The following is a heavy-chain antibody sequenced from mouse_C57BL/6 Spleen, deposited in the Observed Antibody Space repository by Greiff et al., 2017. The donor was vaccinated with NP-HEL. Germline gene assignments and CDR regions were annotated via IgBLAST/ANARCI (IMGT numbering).Heavy chain of an antibody. D-gene: IGHD1-1*01. J-gene: IGHJ4*01. CDR1: GTPFPSSW. V-gene: IGHV1-69*01. CDR2: MDPSVSYT. CDR3: ARSENYYGSRDYYAMDY. Sequence: QVQLQQPGAELVKPGAPVKMSCKPPGTPFPSSWITGGNKRPGQGLEWTGEMDPSVSYTNYNQKFKGKSTLTVDKSSSTAYMQLSSLTSEDSAVYYCARSENYYGSRDYYAMDYWGQGTSVTVSS.